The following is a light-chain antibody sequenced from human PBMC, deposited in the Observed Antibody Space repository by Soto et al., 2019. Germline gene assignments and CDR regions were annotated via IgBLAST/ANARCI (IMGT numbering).Light chain of an antibody. Sequence: SYELTQPPSVSVAPGQRASITCGGNVIGSISVHWYQQKPGQAPVLVVFDDSDRPSGIPERFSGSNSRNTATLTISRVEAGDEADYYCQVWDSSSDHVIFGGGTKLTVL. CDR2: DDS. V-gene: IGLV3-21*02. CDR3: QVWDSSSDHVI. CDR1: VIGSIS. J-gene: IGLJ2*01.